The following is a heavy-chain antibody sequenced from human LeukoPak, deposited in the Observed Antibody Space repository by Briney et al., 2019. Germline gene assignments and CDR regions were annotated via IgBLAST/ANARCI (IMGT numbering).Heavy chain of an antibody. J-gene: IGHJ5*02. CDR1: SGSFSGYY. V-gene: IGHV4-34*01. CDR3: ARGFDFWGGYYSARHNWFDP. Sequence: SETLSLTCAVCSGSFSGYYWSWIRQPPGKGLEWIGEINHSGSTNYNPSLKSRVTISVDTSKNQFSLKLSSVTAADTAVYYCARGFDFWGGYYSARHNWFDPWGQGTLVTVSS. D-gene: IGHD3-3*01. CDR2: INHSGST.